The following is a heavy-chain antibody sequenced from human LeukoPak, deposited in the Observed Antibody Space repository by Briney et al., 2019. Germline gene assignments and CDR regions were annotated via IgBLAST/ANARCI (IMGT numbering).Heavy chain of an antibody. D-gene: IGHD3-10*01. CDR3: ARDRVTMVRGVNYYFDY. CDR2: INSDGSST. Sequence: GGSLRLSCAASGFTFSSYWMHWVRQAPGKGLVWVSRINSDGSSTSYADSVKGRFTSSRDNAKNALYLQMNSLRAEDTAVYYCARDRVTMVRGVNYYFDYWGQRTLVTASS. J-gene: IGHJ4*02. CDR1: GFTFSSYW. V-gene: IGHV3-74*01.